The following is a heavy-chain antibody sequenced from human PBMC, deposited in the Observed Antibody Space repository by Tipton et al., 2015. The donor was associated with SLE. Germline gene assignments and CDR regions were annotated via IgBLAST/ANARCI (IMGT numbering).Heavy chain of an antibody. Sequence: LRLSCTVSGGSISNYYWAWIRQPPGKGLEWIGYIHYRGTTNYNASLKRRVTMSLDTSKNQFSLQLTSVTAADTAIYYCARESFTNDFYYYMDVWGKGTTVTVSS. J-gene: IGHJ6*03. D-gene: IGHD2-8*01. CDR1: GGSISNYY. CDR2: IHYRGTT. CDR3: ARESFTNDFYYYMDV. V-gene: IGHV4-59*01.